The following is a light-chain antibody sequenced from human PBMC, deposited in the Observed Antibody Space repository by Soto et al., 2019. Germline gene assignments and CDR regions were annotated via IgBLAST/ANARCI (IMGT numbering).Light chain of an antibody. CDR3: LLSYNTFRV. V-gene: IGLV7-46*01. Sequence: QTVVTQEPSLTVSPGGTVTLTSGSSTGTVTSTHYPFWFQQKPGQAPTIVIYDTNNKNSWTPARFSGSLLGGKAALTLSGAQPEDEAEYYCLLSYNTFRVFGGGTKLTVL. CDR1: TGTVTSTHY. CDR2: DTN. J-gene: IGLJ3*02.